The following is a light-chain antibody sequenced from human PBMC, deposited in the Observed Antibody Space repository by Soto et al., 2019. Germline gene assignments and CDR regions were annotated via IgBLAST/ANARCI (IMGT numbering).Light chain of an antibody. V-gene: IGKV1-27*01. Sequence: DIQVTHSPSSPSASVGDRVTITCRASQGISNYLAWYQQKPGTVPKLLISAASALQTGVASRFSGGGSGTDFTLTISSLQPEDVATYYCQKYNSAPWTFGQGTKVDIK. CDR2: AAS. CDR1: QGISNY. J-gene: IGKJ1*01. CDR3: QKYNSAPWT.